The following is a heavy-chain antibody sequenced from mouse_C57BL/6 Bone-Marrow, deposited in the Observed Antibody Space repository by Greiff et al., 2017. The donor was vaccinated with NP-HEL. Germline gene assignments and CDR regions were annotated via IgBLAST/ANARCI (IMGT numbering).Heavy chain of an antibody. V-gene: IGHV1-54*01. CDR2: INPGSGGT. CDR1: GYAFTNYL. CDR3: ARRAKLLRSRYFDV. Sequence: QVQLQQSGAELVRPGTSVKVSCKASGYAFTNYLIEWVKQRPGQGLEWIGVINPGSGGTNYNEKFKGKETLNADKSSSTAYMQLSSLTSEDSAVYFCARRAKLLRSRYFDVWGTGTTVTVSS. D-gene: IGHD1-1*01. J-gene: IGHJ1*03.